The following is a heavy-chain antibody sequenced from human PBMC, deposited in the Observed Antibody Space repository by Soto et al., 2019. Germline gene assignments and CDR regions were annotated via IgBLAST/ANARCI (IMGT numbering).Heavy chain of an antibody. Sequence: PSETLSLTCAVSGGSISSGGYSWSWIRQPPGKGLEWIGYIYHSGSTYYNPSLKSRVTISVDRSKNQFSLKLSSVTAADTAVYYCARGGGHYDSGGYSFLDLPSYFDYGAQEPW. D-gene: IGHD3-22*01. V-gene: IGHV4-30-2*01. CDR1: GGSISSGGYS. CDR3: ARGGGHYDSGGYSFLDLPSYFDY. CDR2: IYHSGST. J-gene: IGHJ4*01.